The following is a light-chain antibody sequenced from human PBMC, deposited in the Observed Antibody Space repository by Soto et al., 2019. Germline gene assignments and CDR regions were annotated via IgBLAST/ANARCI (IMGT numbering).Light chain of an antibody. CDR3: QAYYSRLSHWM. CDR2: GNS. CDR1: SSNIGAGYD. Sequence: QPVLTQPPSVSGAPGQRVTISCSGTSSNIGAGYDVHWYHQLPGTDPKLLIYGNSNRLSGVPDRFSGSKSGTSASLAITGIKAESGSAYFCQAYYSRLSHWMFGGGSKLTVL. J-gene: IGLJ3*02. V-gene: IGLV1-40*01.